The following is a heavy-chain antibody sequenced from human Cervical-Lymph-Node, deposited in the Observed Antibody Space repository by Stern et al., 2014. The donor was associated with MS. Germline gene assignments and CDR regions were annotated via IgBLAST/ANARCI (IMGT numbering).Heavy chain of an antibody. CDR2: INTKTGNP. J-gene: IGHJ4*02. CDR1: GYKFTAYA. CDR3: ARGSDGAAMPY. Sequence: VQLVQSGSELKKPGASVNVSCTAAGYKFTAYAMNWVRQAPGQGLEWMGWINTKTGNPTYAQGFTGRFVFSLDTSVSKAFLQINSLKAEDTAVYYCARGSDGAAMPYWGQGSLVTVS. D-gene: IGHD3-16*01. V-gene: IGHV7-4-1*02.